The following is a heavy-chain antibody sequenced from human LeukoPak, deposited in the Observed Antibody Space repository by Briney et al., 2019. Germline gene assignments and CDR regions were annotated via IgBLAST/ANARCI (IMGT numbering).Heavy chain of an antibody. CDR3: ARAGSFWHYVY. CDR1: CFTFSGLW. D-gene: IGHD1-7*01. CDR2: IKQDGSEK. J-gene: IGHJ4*02. V-gene: IGHV3-7*01. Sequence: GGSLRLSCAASCFTFSGLWMSWVRQTPGKGLEWVANIKQDGSEKYYVDSVKGRFTISRDNAKNSLSLQMNSLRVEDTAVYYCARAGSFWHYVYWGQGTLVTVSS.